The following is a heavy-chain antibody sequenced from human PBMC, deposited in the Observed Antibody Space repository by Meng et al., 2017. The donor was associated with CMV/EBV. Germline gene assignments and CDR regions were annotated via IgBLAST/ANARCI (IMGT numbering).Heavy chain of an antibody. J-gene: IGHJ4*02. Sequence: GESLKISCAASGFTFSSYSMTWVRQAPGRGLEWVSSISSTSSYLYYADSVKGRFTISRDNSKNTLYLQMNSLRAEDTAVYYCAKGRGGITIFGVVDGLDYWGQGTLVTVSS. CDR3: AKGRGGITIFGVVDGLDY. CDR1: GFTFSSYS. V-gene: IGHV3-21*04. D-gene: IGHD3-3*01. CDR2: ISSTSSYL.